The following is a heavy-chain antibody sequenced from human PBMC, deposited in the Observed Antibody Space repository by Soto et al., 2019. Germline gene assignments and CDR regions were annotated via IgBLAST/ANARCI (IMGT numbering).Heavy chain of an antibody. CDR1: GYTFTSYA. D-gene: IGHD3-3*01. CDR3: ARVRGYDFWSGYYNY. V-gene: IGHV1-3*01. CDR2: INAGNGNT. J-gene: IGHJ4*02. Sequence: ASVKVSCKASGYTFTSYAMHWVRQAPGQRLEWMGWINAGNGNTKYSQKFQGRVTITRDTSASTAYMELSSLRSGDTAVYYCARVRGYDFWSGYYNYWGQGTLVTVSS.